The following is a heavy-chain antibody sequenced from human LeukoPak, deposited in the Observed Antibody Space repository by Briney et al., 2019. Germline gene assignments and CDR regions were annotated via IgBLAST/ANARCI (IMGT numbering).Heavy chain of an antibody. CDR1: GFTFSFYW. Sequence: GGSLRLSCAASGFTFSFYWMSWVRQAPGKGLEWAANINQDGSEKYYVDSVKGRFTISRDNAKNSLSLQMNCLRAEDTAVYYCARHIETYYDYWGQGTLVTVSS. D-gene: IGHD2-21*01. J-gene: IGHJ4*02. V-gene: IGHV3-7*01. CDR3: ARHIETYYDY. CDR2: INQDGSEK.